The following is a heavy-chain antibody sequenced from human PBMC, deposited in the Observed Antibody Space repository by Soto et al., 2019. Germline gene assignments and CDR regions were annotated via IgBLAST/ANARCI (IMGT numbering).Heavy chain of an antibody. CDR2: IYYSGST. J-gene: IGHJ6*03. CDR1: GGSISSSSYY. CDR3: ARRGQTTYYDILTGYSLPRDYYHYYMDV. Sequence: SETLSLTCTVSGGSISSSSYYWGWIRQPPGKGLEWIGSIYYSGSTYYNPSLKSRVTISVDTSKNQFSLKLSSVTAADTAVYYCARRGQTTYYDILTGYSLPRDYYHYYMDVSGKGTTVTVSS. V-gene: IGHV4-39*01. D-gene: IGHD3-9*01.